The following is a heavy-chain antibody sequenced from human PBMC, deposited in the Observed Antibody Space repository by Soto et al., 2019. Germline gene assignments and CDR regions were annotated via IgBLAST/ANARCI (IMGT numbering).Heavy chain of an antibody. CDR3: ASLRLEWTFDY. CDR2: ISAYNGNT. J-gene: IGHJ4*02. V-gene: IGHV1-18*04. CDR1: GYTFTGYG. Sequence: ASVKVYWKAAGYTFTGYGSSWGRQAPGQGLGWMGWISAYNGNTNYAQKLQGRVTMTTDTSTSTAYMELRSLRSDDTAVYYCASLRLEWTFDYSGQATLVTVPS. D-gene: IGHD3-3*01.